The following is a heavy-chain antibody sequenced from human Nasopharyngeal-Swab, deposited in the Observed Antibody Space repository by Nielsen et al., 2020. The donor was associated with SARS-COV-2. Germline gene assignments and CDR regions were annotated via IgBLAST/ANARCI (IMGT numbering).Heavy chain of an antibody. CDR2: INHRGST. D-gene: IGHD3-22*01. CDR3: ARGLVDVNMMLVVIGFSYWLDS. J-gene: IGHJ5*01. CDR1: GGSFTDYY. Sequence: SQTLSLTCAVYGGSFTDYYWTWIRQPPGKGLEWIGEINHRGSTNYNPSLKSRVTISADTSKNQFFLNLSSVTAADTAVYYCARGLVDVNMMLVVIGFSYWLDSWGQGTLVTVSS. V-gene: IGHV4-34*01.